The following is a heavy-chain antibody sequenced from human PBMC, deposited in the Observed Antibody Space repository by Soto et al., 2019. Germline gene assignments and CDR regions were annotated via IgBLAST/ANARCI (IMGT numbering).Heavy chain of an antibody. D-gene: IGHD1-26*01. J-gene: IGHJ4*02. CDR2: ISYDGSVK. Sequence: SLRLSCAASGFTFSSDGMHWVRQAPDKGLEWVAVISYDGSVKYYAESVKGRFTVSRDNSKDTLYLQMNSLRPEDTAVYYCARGGVPYFDYWGQGTLVTVSS. V-gene: IGHV3-30*03. CDR1: GFTFSSDG. CDR3: ARGGVPYFDY.